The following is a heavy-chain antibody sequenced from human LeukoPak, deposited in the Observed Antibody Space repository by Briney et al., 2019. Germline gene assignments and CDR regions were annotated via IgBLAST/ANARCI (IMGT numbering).Heavy chain of an antibody. Sequence: SETLSLTCTVSDGSISSYYWSWIRQPPGKGLEWIGYIYYSGSTNYNPSLKSRVTISVDTSKNQFSLKLSSVTAADTAVYYCARYYYDSSGYRDAFDIWGQGTMVTVSS. D-gene: IGHD3-22*01. V-gene: IGHV4-59*01. CDR3: ARYYYDSSGYRDAFDI. CDR1: DGSISSYY. J-gene: IGHJ3*02. CDR2: IYYSGST.